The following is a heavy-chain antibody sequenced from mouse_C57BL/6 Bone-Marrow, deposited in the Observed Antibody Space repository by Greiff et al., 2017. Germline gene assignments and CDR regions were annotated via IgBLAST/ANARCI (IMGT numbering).Heavy chain of an antibody. J-gene: IGHJ1*03. CDR1: GFTFTDYY. V-gene: IGHV7-3*01. Sequence: EVKLVESGGGLVQPGGSLSLSCAASGFTFTDYYMSWVRQPPGKALEWLGFIRNKANGYTTEYSASVKGRFTISRDNSHSILYLQMNALRAEDSATYYCARLGITTVVARYCYFDGWGTGTTVTVSS. D-gene: IGHD1-1*01. CDR2: IRNKANGYTT. CDR3: ARLGITTVVARYCYFDG.